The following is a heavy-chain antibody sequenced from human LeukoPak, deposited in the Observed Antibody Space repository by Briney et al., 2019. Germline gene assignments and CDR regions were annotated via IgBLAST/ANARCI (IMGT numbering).Heavy chain of an antibody. V-gene: IGHV4-4*02. CDR3: ARGSMTTVTWWFDP. CDR1: GGSISSSNW. CDR2: IYHSGST. J-gene: IGHJ5*02. Sequence: SETLSLTCAVSGGSISSSNWRSWVRQPPGKGLEWIGEIYHSGSTNYNPSLKSRVTISVDKSKNQFSLKLCSVTAADTAVYYCARGSMTTVTWWFDPWGQGTLVTVSS. D-gene: IGHD4-17*01.